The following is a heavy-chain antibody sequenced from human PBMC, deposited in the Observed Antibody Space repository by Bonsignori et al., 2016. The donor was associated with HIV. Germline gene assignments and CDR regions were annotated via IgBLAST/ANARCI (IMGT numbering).Heavy chain of an antibody. D-gene: IGHD2-2*01. CDR3: ARDVVVPAAMLGGNWFDP. Sequence: WVRQAPGQGLEWMGGIIPVLGTTNYAQKFQDRVTITADESTSTAFMELTSLIFNDTAVYYCARDVVVPAAMLGGNWFDPWGQGTPVTVSS. CDR2: IIPVLGTT. V-gene: IGHV1-69*01. J-gene: IGHJ5*02.